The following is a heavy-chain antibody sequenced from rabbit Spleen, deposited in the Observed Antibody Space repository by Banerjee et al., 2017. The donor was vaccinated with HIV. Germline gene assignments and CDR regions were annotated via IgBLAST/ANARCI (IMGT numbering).Heavy chain of an antibody. J-gene: IGHJ4*01. Sequence: QEQLVESGGGLVQPEGSLTLTCTASGFSFSGDYYMCWVRQAPGKGLEWVACIYAGSSAYTYYANWAKGRFTISKTSSTTVTLQMTSLTAADTATYFCARSSVRTRDYFKLWGPGTLVTVS. V-gene: IGHV1S45*01. CDR2: IYAGSSAYT. CDR3: ARSSVRTRDYFKL. D-gene: IGHD1-1*01. CDR1: GFSFSGDYY.